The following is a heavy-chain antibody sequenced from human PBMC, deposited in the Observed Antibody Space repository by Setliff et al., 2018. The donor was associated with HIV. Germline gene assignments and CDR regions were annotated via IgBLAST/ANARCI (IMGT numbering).Heavy chain of an antibody. J-gene: IGHJ3*01. V-gene: IGHV4-39*01. Sequence: SETLSLTCTVSGGSISSSGYSWGWIRQPPGKGLEWIGSLYNNGVTYYNPSLRSRVTIFVDMSKNQFSLKLTSVTAADTAMYYCANAPYPRGAFDVWGQGTVVTVSS. CDR3: ANAPYPRGAFDV. CDR1: GGSISSSGYS. CDR2: LYNNGVT. D-gene: IGHD3-10*01.